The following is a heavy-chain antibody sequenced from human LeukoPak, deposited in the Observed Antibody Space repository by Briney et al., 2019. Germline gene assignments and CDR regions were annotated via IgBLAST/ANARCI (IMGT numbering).Heavy chain of an antibody. J-gene: IGHJ4*02. D-gene: IGHD2-2*01. CDR2: ISNSGGST. V-gene: IGHV3-64*02. CDR1: GFTFSSYA. Sequence: GGSLRLSCAASGFTFSSYAMHWVRQAPGKGPEYVSAISNSGGSTYYADSVKGRFTISRDNSKNTLYLQMGSLRAEDMAVYYCARVGPAIAFDYWGQGALVTVSS. CDR3: ARVGPAIAFDY.